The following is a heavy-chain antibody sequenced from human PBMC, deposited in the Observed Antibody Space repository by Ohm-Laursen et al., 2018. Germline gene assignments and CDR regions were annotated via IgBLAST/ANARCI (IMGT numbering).Heavy chain of an antibody. D-gene: IGHD3-9*01. V-gene: IGHV4-4*07. CDR3: ARLRLGGGVDY. J-gene: IGHJ4*02. Sequence: SQTLSLPCIVSGASISGYYWGWIRKPAGKGLEWIGRIYTSGSTNYNPSLKSRVTMSVATSKNQFSLNLHSVTAADTAVYYCARLRLGGGVDYWGQGTLVTVSS. CDR2: IYTSGST. CDR1: GASISGYY.